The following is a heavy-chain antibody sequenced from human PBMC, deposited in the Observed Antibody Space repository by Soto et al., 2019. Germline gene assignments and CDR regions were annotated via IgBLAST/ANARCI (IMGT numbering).Heavy chain of an antibody. CDR1: EYTLTELS. CDR3: ATGGSSSWYRPDAFDI. J-gene: IGHJ3*02. Sequence: ASVKVSCKVSEYTLTELSMHWVRQAPGKGLEWMGGFDPEDGETIYAQKFQGRVTMTEDTSTDTAYMELSSLRSEDTSVYYCATGGSSSWYRPDAFDIWGQGTMVTVSS. D-gene: IGHD6-13*01. CDR2: FDPEDGET. V-gene: IGHV1-24*01.